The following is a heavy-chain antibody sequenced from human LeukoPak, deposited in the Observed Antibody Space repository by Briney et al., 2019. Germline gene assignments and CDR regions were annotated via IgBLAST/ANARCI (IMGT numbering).Heavy chain of an antibody. V-gene: IGHV3-9*01. Sequence: GGSLRLSCAASGFRFNDYDMHWVRQAPGKGLEWVAGITWDSGRIGYADSVKGRFTVSRDNAQNSLYLQMNSLRPEDTALYYCAKDLDASGRQNDYYYYGMDVWGQGTTVTVSS. CDR2: ITWDSGRI. CDR3: AKDLDASGRQNDYYYYGMDV. D-gene: IGHD3-10*01. J-gene: IGHJ6*02. CDR1: GFRFNDYD.